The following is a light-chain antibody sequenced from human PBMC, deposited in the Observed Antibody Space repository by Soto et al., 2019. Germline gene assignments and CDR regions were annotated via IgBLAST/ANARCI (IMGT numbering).Light chain of an antibody. V-gene: IGKV3D-15*01. CDR2: DAS. J-gene: IGKJ5*01. Sequence: EIVTTQSPPTLYESPGERATLSCRASQSVSSYLAWYQQKPGQAPRLLIYDASNRATGIPARFSGSGSGTDFTLTISSLQPEDAATYYCQKYNTAPYTFGQGTRLEIK. CDR3: QKYNTAPYT. CDR1: QSVSSY.